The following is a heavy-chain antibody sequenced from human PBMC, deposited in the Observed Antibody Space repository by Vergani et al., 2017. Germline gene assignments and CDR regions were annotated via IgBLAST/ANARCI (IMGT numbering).Heavy chain of an antibody. CDR3: ARVQRALDI. V-gene: IGHV4-59*01. J-gene: IGHJ3*02. Sequence: QVQLQESGPGLVKPSETLSLTCTVSGGSISSYYWRWIRQPPGKGLEWIGYIYYSGSTNYNPSLKSRVTISVDTSKNQFSLKLSSVTAADTAVYYWARVQRALDIWGQGTMVTVSS. CDR2: IYYSGST. CDR1: GGSISSYY.